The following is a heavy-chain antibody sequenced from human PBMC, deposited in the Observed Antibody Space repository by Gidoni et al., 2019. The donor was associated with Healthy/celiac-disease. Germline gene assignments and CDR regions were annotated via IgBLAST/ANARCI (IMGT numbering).Heavy chain of an antibody. D-gene: IGHD2-15*01. Sequence: EVQRVQSGAEGKKHGESRKISCKGYGYSFTIYWIGWVRQMPGKGLEWLGIIYPGDSGTRYSPSFQGQVTISADKSISTAYLQWSSLKASDTAMYYCARLDCSGGSCYSGFDYWGQGTLVTVSS. CDR3: ARLDCSGGSCYSGFDY. V-gene: IGHV5-51*01. CDR2: IYPGDSGT. CDR1: GYSFTIYW. J-gene: IGHJ4*02.